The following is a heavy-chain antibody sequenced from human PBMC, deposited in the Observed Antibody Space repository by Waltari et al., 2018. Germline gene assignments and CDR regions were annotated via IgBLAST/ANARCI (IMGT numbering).Heavy chain of an antibody. Sequence: QVQLQQWGAGLLKPSETLSLTCAVYGGYFSGYYWRWIRQPPGKGLEWIGEINHSGSTNYNPSLKSRVTISVDTSKNQFSLKLSSVTAADTAVYYCARGPGSSSWYDYFDYWGQGTLVTVSS. CDR3: ARGPGSSSWYDYFDY. CDR2: INHSGST. J-gene: IGHJ4*02. CDR1: GGYFSGYY. V-gene: IGHV4-34*01. D-gene: IGHD6-13*01.